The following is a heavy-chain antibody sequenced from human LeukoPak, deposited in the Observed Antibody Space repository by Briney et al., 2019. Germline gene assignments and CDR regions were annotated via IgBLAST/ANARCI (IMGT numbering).Heavy chain of an antibody. D-gene: IGHD2-21*01. CDR3: ARNPNTLSPYRGGDCYPDDAFDI. Sequence: SETLSLTCTVSGGSISSYYWSWIRQPAGKGLEWIGRIYTSGSTNYNPSHKSRVTMSVDTSKNQFSLKLSSVTAADTAVYYCARNPNTLSPYRGGDCYPDDAFDIWGQGTMVTVSS. J-gene: IGHJ3*02. V-gene: IGHV4-4*07. CDR2: IYTSGST. CDR1: GGSISSYY.